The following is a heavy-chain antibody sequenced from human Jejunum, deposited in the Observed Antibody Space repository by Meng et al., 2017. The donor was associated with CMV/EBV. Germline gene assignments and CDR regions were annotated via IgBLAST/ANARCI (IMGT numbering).Heavy chain of an antibody. J-gene: IGHJ6*02. CDR3: AGQSGWTNYYFYSLDL. CDR1: GGSFRAYY. CDR2: LKYTGAT. V-gene: IGHV4-34*01. Sequence: GGSFRAYYWNWIRQSPEKGLEWIGELKYTGATNYNPSLKSRVTISVDTSENKFSLKLRSVTAADTAVYFCAGQSGWTNYYFYSLDLWGQGTTVTVSS. D-gene: IGHD6-19*01.